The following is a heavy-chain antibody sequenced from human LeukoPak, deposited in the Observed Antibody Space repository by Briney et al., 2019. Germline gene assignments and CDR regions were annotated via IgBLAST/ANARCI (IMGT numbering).Heavy chain of an antibody. J-gene: IGHJ5*02. V-gene: IGHV2-5*02. CDR3: ARAFIAAASEVWFDP. CDR1: GFSLSTSGVG. D-gene: IGHD6-25*01. CDR2: IYWDDDK. Sequence: SGPTLVKPTPTLTLTCTFSGFSLSTSGVGVGWIRQPPGKALEWLALIYWDDDKRYSPSLKSRLTITKDTSKNQVVLTMTNMDPVDTATYYCARAFIAAASEVWFDPWGQGTLVTVSS.